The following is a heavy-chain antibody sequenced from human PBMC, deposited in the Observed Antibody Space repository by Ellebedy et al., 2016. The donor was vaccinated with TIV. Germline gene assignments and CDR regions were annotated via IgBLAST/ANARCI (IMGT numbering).Heavy chain of an antibody. V-gene: IGHV4-39*01. J-gene: IGHJ5*02. D-gene: IGHD3-10*01. CDR1: GGSISRSSYY. CDR3: ARWFGELLYVRWFDP. CDR2: IYYTGST. Sequence: GSLRLSCTVSGGSISRSSYYWGWIRQPPQKGLEWIGSIYYTGSTFYNPSLKSRVTISVDTSKSQFSLRLTSVTAADTAMYYCARWFGELLYVRWFDPWGQGTLVTVSS.